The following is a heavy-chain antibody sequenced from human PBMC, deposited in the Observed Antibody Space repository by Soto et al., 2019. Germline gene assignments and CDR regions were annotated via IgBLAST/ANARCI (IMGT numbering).Heavy chain of an antibody. CDR2: ISSNGGRT. J-gene: IGHJ4*02. V-gene: IGHV3-64D*06. Sequence: GGSLRLSCSASGFTFSSYAMHWVRQAPGKGLEYVSAISSNGGRTYYADSVKGRFTISRDISKNTLYLQMSSLRAEDTAVYYCVKEIVVVPAANSFDYWGQGTLVTVSS. CDR3: VKEIVVVPAANSFDY. D-gene: IGHD2-2*01. CDR1: GFTFSSYA.